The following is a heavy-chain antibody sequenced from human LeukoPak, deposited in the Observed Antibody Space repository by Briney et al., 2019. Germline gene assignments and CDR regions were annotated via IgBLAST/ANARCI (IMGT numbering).Heavy chain of an antibody. CDR3: ARDGTTGNYYYMDV. CDR1: GGTFSSYA. CDR2: IIPIFGTA. V-gene: IGHV1-69*05. D-gene: IGHD4-11*01. Sequence: ASVKVSCKASGGTFSSYAISWVRQAPGQGLEWMERIIPIFGTANYAQKFQGRVTITTDESTSTAYMELSSLRSEDTAVYYCARDGTTGNYYYMDVWGKGTTVTVSS. J-gene: IGHJ6*03.